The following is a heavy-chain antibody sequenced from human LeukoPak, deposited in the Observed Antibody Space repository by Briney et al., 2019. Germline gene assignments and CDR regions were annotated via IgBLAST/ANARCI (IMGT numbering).Heavy chain of an antibody. V-gene: IGHV3-11*06. Sequence: PGGSLRLSCAASGFTFSDYYMSWIRQAPGKGLEWVSSISSSSSYIYYADSVKGRFTISRDNAKNSLYLQMNSLRAEDTAVYYCARDWSLVRGHDAFDIWGQGTMVTVSS. CDR2: ISSSSSYI. D-gene: IGHD2-21*01. J-gene: IGHJ3*02. CDR3: ARDWSLVRGHDAFDI. CDR1: GFTFSDYY.